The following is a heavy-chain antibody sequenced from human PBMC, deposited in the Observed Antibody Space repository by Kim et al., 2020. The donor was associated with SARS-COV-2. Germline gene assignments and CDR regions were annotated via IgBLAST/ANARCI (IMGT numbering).Heavy chain of an antibody. CDR3: ARDGTSVAGISYYYYGMDV. CDR2: TYYRSKWYN. D-gene: IGHD6-19*01. Sequence: SQTLSLTCAISGDSVSSNSAAWNWIRQSPSRGLEWLGRTYYRSKWYNDYAVSVKSRITINPDTSKNQFSLQLNSVTPEDTAVYYCARDGTSVAGISYYYYGMDVWGQGTTVTVSS. J-gene: IGHJ6*02. V-gene: IGHV6-1*01. CDR1: GDSVSSNSAA.